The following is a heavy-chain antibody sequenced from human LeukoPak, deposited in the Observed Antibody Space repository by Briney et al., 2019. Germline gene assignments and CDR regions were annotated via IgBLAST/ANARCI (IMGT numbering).Heavy chain of an antibody. CDR3: ARGRCSGGSCYRGTGQYFQH. CDR1: GGSISSGGYY. J-gene: IGHJ1*01. CDR2: IYYSGST. D-gene: IGHD2-15*01. V-gene: IGHV4-31*03. Sequence: SQTLSLTCTVSGGSISSGGYYWSWIRQHPGTGLEWIGYIYYSGSTYYNPSLKSRVSISVDTSKNQFSLKLSSVTAADTAVYYCARGRCSGGSCYRGTGQYFQHWGQGTLVTVSS.